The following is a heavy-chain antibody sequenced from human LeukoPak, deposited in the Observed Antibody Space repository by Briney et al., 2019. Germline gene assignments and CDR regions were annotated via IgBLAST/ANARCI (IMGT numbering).Heavy chain of an antibody. CDR2: IGYSGST. J-gene: IGHJ1*01. Sequence: SETVSLTCAVSGSSVSSGGFWWNWVRQPPGKGLEWIGQIGYSGSTIYNPSRKSPVTISTDTSKNHFSLRLTSVTAADTAVYYCARVGGDFHHWGQSPVVPVSS. V-gene: IGHV4-61*03. CDR3: ARVGGDFHH. CDR1: GSSVSSGGFW.